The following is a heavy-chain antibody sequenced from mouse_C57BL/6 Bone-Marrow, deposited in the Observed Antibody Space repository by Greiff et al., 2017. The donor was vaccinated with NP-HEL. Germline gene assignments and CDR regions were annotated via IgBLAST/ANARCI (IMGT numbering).Heavy chain of an antibody. CDR3: ASLTGTFAY. V-gene: IGHV3-6*01. J-gene: IGHJ3*01. D-gene: IGHD4-1*01. Sequence: EVHLVESGPGLVKPSQSLSLTCSVTGYSITSGYYWNWIRQFPGNKLEWMGYISYDGSNNYNPSLKNRISITRDTSKNQFFLKLNSVTTEDTATYYCASLTGTFAYWGQGTLVTVSA. CDR1: GYSITSGYY. CDR2: ISYDGSN.